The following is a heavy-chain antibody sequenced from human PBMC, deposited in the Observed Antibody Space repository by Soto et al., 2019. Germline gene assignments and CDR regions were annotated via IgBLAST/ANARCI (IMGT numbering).Heavy chain of an antibody. D-gene: IGHD5-12*01. CDR3: ASRARGYSGYDLFY. J-gene: IGHJ4*02. Sequence: QVQLVESGGGVVQPGRSLRLSCAASGFTFSSYGMHWVRQAPGKGLEWVAVIWYDGSNKYYADSVKGRFTISRDNSKNTLDLQMNSLRAEDTAVYYCASRARGYSGYDLFYWGQGTLVTVSS. V-gene: IGHV3-33*01. CDR1: GFTFSSYG. CDR2: IWYDGSNK.